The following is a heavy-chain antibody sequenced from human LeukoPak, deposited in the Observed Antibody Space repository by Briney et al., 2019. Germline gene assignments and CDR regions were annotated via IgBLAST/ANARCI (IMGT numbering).Heavy chain of an antibody. V-gene: IGHV3-7*01. CDR1: GFSFSSYW. Sequence: GGSLRLSCAASGFSFSSYWMTWGRQAPGKGLEWVANIKPDGSGKYYADSVEGRFTISRDNAKNSLYLQMNSLRAEDTAVYYCVRHPSARFDFWGQGTLVTVSS. J-gene: IGHJ4*02. CDR3: VRHPSARFDF. CDR2: IKPDGSGK.